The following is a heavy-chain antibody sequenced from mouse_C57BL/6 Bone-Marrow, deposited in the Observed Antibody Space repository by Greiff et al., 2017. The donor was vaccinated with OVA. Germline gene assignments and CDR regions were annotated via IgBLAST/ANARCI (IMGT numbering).Heavy chain of an antibody. V-gene: IGHV1-81*01. Sequence: VKLMESGAELARPGASVKLSCKASGYTFTSYGISWVKQRTGQGLEWIGEIYPRSGNPSSKEQFKGKATLTADKSSSTAYMELRSLTSEDSAVDFCARSSYYGNLAYWGQGTLVTVSA. D-gene: IGHD2-1*01. CDR1: GYTFTSYG. CDR2: IYPRSGNP. CDR3: ARSSYYGNLAY. J-gene: IGHJ3*01.